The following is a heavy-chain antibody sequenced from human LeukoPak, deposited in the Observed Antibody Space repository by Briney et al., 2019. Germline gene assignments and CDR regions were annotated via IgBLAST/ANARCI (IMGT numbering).Heavy chain of an antibody. CDR3: ARVVWGQLAVDAFDI. Sequence: PGGSLRLSCAASGFTFSSYSMTWVRQAPGKGLEWVSSISSSSSYIYYADSVKGRFTISRDNAKNSLYLQMNSLRAEDTAVYYCARVVWGQLAVDAFDIWGQGTMVTVSS. CDR1: GFTFSSYS. D-gene: IGHD3-16*01. J-gene: IGHJ3*02. V-gene: IGHV3-21*01. CDR2: ISSSSSYI.